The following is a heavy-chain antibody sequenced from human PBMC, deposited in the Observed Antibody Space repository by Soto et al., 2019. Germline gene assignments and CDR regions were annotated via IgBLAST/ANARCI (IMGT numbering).Heavy chain of an antibody. CDR2: IYHSGST. Sequence: SETLSLTCTVSGGSISSSSYYWGWIRQPPGKGLEWIGEIYHSGSTNYNPSLKSRVTISVDKSKNQFSLKLSSVTAADTAVYYCARVPFTEAAMVIGYYYYYGMDVWGQGTTVTVSS. CDR3: ARVPFTEAAMVIGYYYYYGMDV. D-gene: IGHD5-18*01. CDR1: GGSISSSSYY. J-gene: IGHJ6*02. V-gene: IGHV4-39*07.